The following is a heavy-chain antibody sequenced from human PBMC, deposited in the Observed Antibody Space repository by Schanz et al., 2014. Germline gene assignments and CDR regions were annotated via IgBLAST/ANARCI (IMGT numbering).Heavy chain of an antibody. V-gene: IGHV4-61*02. CDR1: GGSIRSGTYY. D-gene: IGHD1-1*01. CDR3: ARDTTWRLDL. CDR2: VFPNGIT. J-gene: IGHJ2*01. Sequence: QVQLQESGPGLVKPSQTLSLTCTVSGGSIRSGTYYWSWIRQPAGKALEWVGRVFPNGITNYNPSLERRGTISLDTSKTQSSLTLTSLTAADTAVYYCARDTTWRLDLWGRGTLVTVSS.